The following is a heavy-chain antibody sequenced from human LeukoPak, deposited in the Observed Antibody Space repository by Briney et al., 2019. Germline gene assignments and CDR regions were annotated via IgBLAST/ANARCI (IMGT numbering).Heavy chain of an antibody. J-gene: IGHJ4*02. CDR2: IYTSGST. V-gene: IGHV4-61*02. CDR1: GGSISSGSYY. Sequence: PSQTLSLTCTVSGGSISSGSYYWSWIRQPAGKGLEWIGRIYTSGSTNYNPSLKSRVTISVDTSKNQFSLKLSSVTAADTAVYYCASRGGYDSSGYYPLPFDYWGQGTLVTVSS. CDR3: ASRGGYDSSGYYPLPFDY. D-gene: IGHD3-22*01.